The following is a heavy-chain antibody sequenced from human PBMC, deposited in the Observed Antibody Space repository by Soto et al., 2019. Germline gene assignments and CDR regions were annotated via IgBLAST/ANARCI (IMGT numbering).Heavy chain of an antibody. Sequence: GGSLRLSCAASGFSVSDYYMTWVRQAPGKGLEWVSVLYSGGTIHYADSVKGRFTISKHNSNNTLYLQMNSLSPEDTALYYCARGDNSVYGGLHYWGQGTLVTVSS. CDR2: LYSGGTI. J-gene: IGHJ4*02. V-gene: IGHV3-53*04. D-gene: IGHD5-12*01. CDR1: GFSVSDYY. CDR3: ARGDNSVYGGLHY.